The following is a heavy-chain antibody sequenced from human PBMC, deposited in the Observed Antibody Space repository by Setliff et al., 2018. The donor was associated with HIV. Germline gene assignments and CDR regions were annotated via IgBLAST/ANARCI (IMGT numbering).Heavy chain of an antibody. V-gene: IGHV4-4*07. CDR1: GGSISNYY. Sequence: SETLSLTCTVSGGSISNYYWSWIRQPAGKGLEWIGRIQTSGRTNNNPPLKSRVTMSVDTSKNQISLKLSSVTAADTAMYYCARRMAAGTFDYWGQGTLVTVSS. J-gene: IGHJ4*02. CDR3: ARRMAAGTFDY. D-gene: IGHD6-13*01. CDR2: IQTSGRT.